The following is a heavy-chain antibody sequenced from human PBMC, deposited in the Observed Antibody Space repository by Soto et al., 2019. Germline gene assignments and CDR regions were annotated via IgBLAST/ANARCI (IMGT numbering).Heavy chain of an antibody. CDR3: ARARLDRSSWYGDNWFDP. Sequence: SETLSLTCTVSGGSISSGGYYWSWIRQHPGKGLEWIGYIYYSGSTYYNPSLKSRVTISVDTSKNQFSLKLSSVTAADTAVYYCARARLDRSSWYGDNWFDPWGQGTLVTVSS. D-gene: IGHD6-13*01. CDR2: IYYSGST. V-gene: IGHV4-31*03. J-gene: IGHJ5*02. CDR1: GGSISSGGYY.